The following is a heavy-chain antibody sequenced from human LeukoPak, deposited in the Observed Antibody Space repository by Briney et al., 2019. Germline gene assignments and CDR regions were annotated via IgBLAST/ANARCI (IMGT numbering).Heavy chain of an antibody. CDR1: GFTFSSYS. CDR2: ISSSSSYI. J-gene: IGHJ4*02. Sequence: PGGSLRLSCAASGFTFSSYSMNWVRQAPGKGLEWVSSISSSSSYIYYADSVKGRFTISGDNAKNSLYLQMNSLRAEDTAVYYCARDPPNDYYDGSGSFDYWGQGTLVTVSS. V-gene: IGHV3-21*01. D-gene: IGHD3-22*01. CDR3: ARDPPNDYYDGSGSFDY.